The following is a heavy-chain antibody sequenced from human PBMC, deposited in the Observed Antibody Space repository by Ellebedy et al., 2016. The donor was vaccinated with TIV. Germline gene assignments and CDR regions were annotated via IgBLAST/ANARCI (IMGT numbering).Heavy chain of an antibody. V-gene: IGHV4-31*03. CDR1: GGSISSGGYY. Sequence: SETLSLXXTVSGGSISSGGYYWSWIRQHPGKGLEWIGYIYYSGSTYYNPSLKSRVTISVDTSKNQFSLKLSSVTAADTAVYYCARDRATMVRGVYYYYGMDVWGQGTTITVSS. J-gene: IGHJ6*02. D-gene: IGHD3-10*01. CDR3: ARDRATMVRGVYYYYGMDV. CDR2: IYYSGST.